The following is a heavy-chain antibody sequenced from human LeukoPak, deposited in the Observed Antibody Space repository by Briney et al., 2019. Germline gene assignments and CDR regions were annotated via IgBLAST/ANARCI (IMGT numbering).Heavy chain of an antibody. J-gene: IGHJ4*02. Sequence: SETLSLTCTVSGGSISSYYWGWIRQSPGKGLEWVGNIYNSGTTTYNPSLKSRVSLSVDTAKSQFSLKLTSVNAADTAVYFCARVQDGGYYLDFWGQGALVTVSS. CDR2: IYNSGTT. CDR3: ARVQDGGYYLDF. D-gene: IGHD5-24*01. CDR1: GGSISSYY. V-gene: IGHV4-59*01.